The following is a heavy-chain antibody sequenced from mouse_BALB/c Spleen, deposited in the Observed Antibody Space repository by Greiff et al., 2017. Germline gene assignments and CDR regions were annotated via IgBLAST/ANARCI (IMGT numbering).Heavy chain of an antibody. D-gene: IGHD2-3*01. CDR2: IDPETGGT. V-gene: IGHV1-15*01. CDR1: GYTFTDYE. Sequence: QVQLKESGAELVRPGASVTLSCKASGYTFTDYEMHWVKQTPVHGLEWIGAIDPETGGTAYNQKFKGKATLTADKSSSTAYMELRSLTSEDSAVYYCTSSDGYYFAYWGQGTLVTVSA. CDR3: TSSDGYYFAY. J-gene: IGHJ3*01.